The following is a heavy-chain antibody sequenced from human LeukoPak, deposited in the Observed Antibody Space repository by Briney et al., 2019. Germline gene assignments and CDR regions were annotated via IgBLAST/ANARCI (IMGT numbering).Heavy chain of an antibody. CDR2: IYFSGST. V-gene: IGHV4-59*01. Sequence: SETLSLTCTVSGGSISSYYWNWIRQPPGRGLEWIGYIYFSGSTNYNPSLKSRVTISVDTSNNQFSLKLSSVTAADTAVYYCARGSIFGVVYFQHWGQGTLVTVSS. CDR3: ARGSIFGVVYFQH. D-gene: IGHD3-3*01. J-gene: IGHJ1*01. CDR1: GGSISSYY.